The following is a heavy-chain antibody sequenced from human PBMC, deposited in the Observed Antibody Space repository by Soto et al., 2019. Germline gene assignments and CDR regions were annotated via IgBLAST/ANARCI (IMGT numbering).Heavy chain of an antibody. CDR1: GFHFSSHG. J-gene: IGHJ4*02. D-gene: IGHD3-3*01. Sequence: GGSLRLPCAASGFHFSSHGLHWVRQAPGKGLEWVAVISYDGSNKHYADPVKGRFPISRNNSKNTLFLQMNRRRAEDTAVYYCAGIGRADDFWSGPFDYWGQGTLVTVSS. CDR2: ISYDGSNK. V-gene: IGHV3-30*03. CDR3: AGIGRADDFWSGPFDY.